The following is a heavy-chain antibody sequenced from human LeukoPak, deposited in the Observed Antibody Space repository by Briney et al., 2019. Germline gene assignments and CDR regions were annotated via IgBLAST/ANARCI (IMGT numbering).Heavy chain of an antibody. D-gene: IGHD3-10*01. Sequence: GGSLRLSCIASGFTFSSYGMYWVRQAPGKGLEWVAFIRFDETNKYYADSVKGRFTISRDNSKNTLYLQMNSLRAEDTAVYYCAKAPRHRGISMVRGVREDHYMDVWGKGTTVTISS. J-gene: IGHJ6*03. CDR3: AKAPRHRGISMVRGVREDHYMDV. V-gene: IGHV3-30*02. CDR2: IRFDETNK. CDR1: GFTFSSYG.